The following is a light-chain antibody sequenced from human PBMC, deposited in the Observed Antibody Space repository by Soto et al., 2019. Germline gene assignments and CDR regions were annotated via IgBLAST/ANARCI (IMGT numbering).Light chain of an antibody. CDR2: MGF. CDR3: MQALESPPT. Sequence: DIVMTQSPLSLPVTPGEPASISCRSSQSPLNRNGQNCLDWYLQKPGQSPQLLIHMGFIRASGVPDRFSGSGSGTYFTLTISRVEAEDVGVYYCMQALESPPTFGGGTKVEIK. CDR1: QSPLNRNGQNC. V-gene: IGKV2-28*01. J-gene: IGKJ4*01.